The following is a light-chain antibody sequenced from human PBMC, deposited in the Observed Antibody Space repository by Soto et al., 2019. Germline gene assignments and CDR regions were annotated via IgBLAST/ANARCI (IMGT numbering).Light chain of an antibody. CDR2: AAS. J-gene: IGKJ1*01. CDR3: QQSYNIPRT. V-gene: IGKV1-39*01. CDR1: QSISTS. Sequence: DIQMTQSPPSLSASVGDRVTITCRASQSISTSLNWYQQRPGKAPKLLISAASTLRSGVPSRFSDSGSGTDFTLTIDSLENKDFATYYCQQSYNIPRTFGQGTKVE.